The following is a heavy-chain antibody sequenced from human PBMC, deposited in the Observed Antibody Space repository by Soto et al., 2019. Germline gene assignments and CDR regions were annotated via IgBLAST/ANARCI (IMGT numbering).Heavy chain of an antibody. Sequence: SETLSLTCAVYCGSFSGYCWSWIRQPPGKGLEWIGEINHSGSTNYNPSLKSRVTISVDTSKNQFSLKLSSVTAADTAVYYCARDSPFWSGYFLRGMDVWGQGTTVTAP. CDR1: CGSFSGYC. CDR2: INHSGST. CDR3: ARDSPFWSGYFLRGMDV. D-gene: IGHD3-3*01. V-gene: IGHV4-34*01. J-gene: IGHJ6*02.